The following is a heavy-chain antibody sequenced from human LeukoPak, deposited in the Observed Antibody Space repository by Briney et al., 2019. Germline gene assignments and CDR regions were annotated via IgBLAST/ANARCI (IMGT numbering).Heavy chain of an antibody. V-gene: IGHV3-7*01. CDR3: ARDDCSSISCYHNWFDP. J-gene: IGHJ5*02. CDR2: IKQDGSEK. Sequence: GGSLGLSCAASGFTFSSYSMNWVRQAPGKGLEWVANIKQDGSEKYYVDPVKGRFTISRDNAKNSLYLQMNSLRAEDTAVYYCARDDCSSISCYHNWFDPWGQGTLVTVSS. CDR1: GFTFSSYS. D-gene: IGHD2-2*01.